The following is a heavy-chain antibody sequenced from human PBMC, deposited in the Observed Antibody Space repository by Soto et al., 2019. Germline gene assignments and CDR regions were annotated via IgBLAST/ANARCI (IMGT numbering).Heavy chain of an antibody. V-gene: IGHV4-4*02. CDR2: IYHSGST. CDR3: ARVQPESSIAARYDAFDI. J-gene: IGHJ3*02. CDR1: GGSISSSNW. D-gene: IGHD6-6*01. Sequence: SETLSLTCAVSGGSISSSNWWSWVRQPPGKGLEWIGEIYHSGSTNYNPSLKSRVTISVDKSKNQFSLKLSSVTAADTAVYYCARVQPESSIAARYDAFDIWGQGTMVT.